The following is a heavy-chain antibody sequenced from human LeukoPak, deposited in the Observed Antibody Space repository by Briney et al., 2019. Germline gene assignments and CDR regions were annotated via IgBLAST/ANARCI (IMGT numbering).Heavy chain of an antibody. V-gene: IGHV1-46*01. CDR3: ARPDSSGYDY. J-gene: IGHJ4*02. Sequence: GSSVKVYCKASGYTFTGCYMHWVGHARGQLLEWMGIINPSGGSTSYAQKFQGRVTMTRDTSTSTVYMELSSLRSEDTAVYYCARPDSSGYDYWGQGTLVTVSS. D-gene: IGHD3-22*01. CDR2: INPSGGST. CDR1: GYTFTGCY.